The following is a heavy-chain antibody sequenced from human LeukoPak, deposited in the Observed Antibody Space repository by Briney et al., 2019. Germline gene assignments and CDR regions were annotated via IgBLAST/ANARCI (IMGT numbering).Heavy chain of an antibody. Sequence: GGSLRLSCAASGFTFSSYAMSWVRQAPGKGLEWVSAISGSGGSTYYADSVKGRFTISRDNSKNTLYLQMNSLRAEDKAVYYCAKAAREVVVTASFDYWGQGTLVTVSS. CDR2: ISGSGGST. V-gene: IGHV3-23*01. J-gene: IGHJ4*02. CDR1: GFTFSSYA. CDR3: AKAAREVVVTASFDY. D-gene: IGHD2-21*02.